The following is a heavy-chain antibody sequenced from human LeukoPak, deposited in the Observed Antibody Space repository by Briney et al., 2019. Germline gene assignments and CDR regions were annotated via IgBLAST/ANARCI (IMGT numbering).Heavy chain of an antibody. CDR2: IYRDGDT. V-gene: IGHV3-53*01. J-gene: IGHJ2*01. D-gene: IGHD3-16*01. Sequence: PGGSLRLSCAASGFTVSTNYMSWVRQPPGKGLEWVSVIYRDGDTYYADSVKGRFTISRDSSKNILYLQMNSLRAEDTAVYYCARDVFDRGLQWYFDLWGRGTVITVSS. CDR1: GFTVSTNY. CDR3: ARDVFDRGLQWYFDL.